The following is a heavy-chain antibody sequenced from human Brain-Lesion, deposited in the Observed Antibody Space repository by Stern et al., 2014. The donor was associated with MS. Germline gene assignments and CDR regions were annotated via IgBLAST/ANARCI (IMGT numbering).Heavy chain of an antibody. CDR3: ARVGVYVQTGWFDP. Sequence: QVHLQQSGPGLVKPSQTLSLTCTFSGLSLSSGGYSWSWIRQHPGKGLEWLGYIPYSGSTYYNSALKSPVTISTDPSPHQLFLNLNSVTAADTAVYYCARVGVYVQTGWFDPWGQGALVTVSS. CDR1: GLSLSSGGYS. J-gene: IGHJ5*02. D-gene: IGHD2-8*01. CDR2: IPYSGST. V-gene: IGHV4-31*01.